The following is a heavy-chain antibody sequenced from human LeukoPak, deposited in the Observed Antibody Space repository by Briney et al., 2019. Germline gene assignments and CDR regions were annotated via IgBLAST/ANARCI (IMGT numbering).Heavy chain of an antibody. CDR2: IYYSGST. Sequence: SETQSLTCTVSGGSISSYYWSWIRQPPGKGLEWIGYIYYSGSTNYNPSLKSRVTISVDTSKNQFSLKLSSVTAADTAVYYCATTAVAGTSDYFDYWGQGTLVTVSS. D-gene: IGHD6-19*01. CDR1: GGSISSYY. V-gene: IGHV4-59*01. CDR3: ATTAVAGTSDYFDY. J-gene: IGHJ4*02.